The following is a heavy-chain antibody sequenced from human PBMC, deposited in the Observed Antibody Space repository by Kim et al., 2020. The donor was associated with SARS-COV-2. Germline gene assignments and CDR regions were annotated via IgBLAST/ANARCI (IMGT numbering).Heavy chain of an antibody. Sequence: VDSVKGRITITSDNAKNSLYLQMNSLRAEDTAVYYCSGRGGMDQWINFDYWGQGTLVTVSS. CDR3: SGRGGMDQWINFDY. D-gene: IGHD1-26*01. J-gene: IGHJ4*02. V-gene: IGHV3-7*01.